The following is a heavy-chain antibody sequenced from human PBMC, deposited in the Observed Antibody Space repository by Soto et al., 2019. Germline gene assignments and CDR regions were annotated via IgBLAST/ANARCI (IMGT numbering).Heavy chain of an antibody. Sequence: XAVKVSCKASGYPFTGYDINWVRQATGQGLEWMGWMNPNSGNTGYAQKFQGRATMTRNTSISTAYMELSSLRSEDTAVYYCARGPDVLRFLEWLPRGYYGMDVWGQGTTVTVSS. D-gene: IGHD3-3*01. CDR3: ARGPDVLRFLEWLPRGYYGMDV. V-gene: IGHV1-8*01. CDR2: MNPNSGNT. CDR1: GYPFTGYD. J-gene: IGHJ6*02.